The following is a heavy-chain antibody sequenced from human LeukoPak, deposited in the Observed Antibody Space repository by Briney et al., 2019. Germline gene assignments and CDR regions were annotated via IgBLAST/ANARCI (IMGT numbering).Heavy chain of an antibody. CDR1: GYTFPSYG. V-gene: IGHV1-18*01. D-gene: IGHD2-15*01. Sequence: GASVKVSCKASGYTFPSYGISWVRQAPGQGLEWVGWISAYNGNTNYAQKLQGRVTMTTDTSTSTAYMELRSLTSDDTAVYYCAREIGRYCSGGSCYWGDEPYYYYYYMDVWGKGTTVTVSS. J-gene: IGHJ6*03. CDR2: ISAYNGNT. CDR3: AREIGRYCSGGSCYWGDEPYYYYYYMDV.